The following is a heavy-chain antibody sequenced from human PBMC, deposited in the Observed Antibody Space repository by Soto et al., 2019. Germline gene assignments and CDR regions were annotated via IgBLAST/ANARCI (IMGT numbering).Heavy chain of an antibody. CDR2: INHVGGT. Sequence: QVQLQQWGAGLLEPSETLSLTCAVYGGSFSGYYWSWIRQPPGKGLEWIGEINHVGGTNYNPSLKSRLTISVDTSKNQFSLKVNSVTAADTAVYYCARGQKGYSSSWYVDWGQGTPVTVSS. D-gene: IGHD6-13*01. V-gene: IGHV4-34*01. J-gene: IGHJ4*02. CDR3: ARGQKGYSSSWYVD. CDR1: GGSFSGYY.